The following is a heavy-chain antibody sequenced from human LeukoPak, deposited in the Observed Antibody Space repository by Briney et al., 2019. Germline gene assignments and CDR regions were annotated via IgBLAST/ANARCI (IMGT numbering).Heavy chain of an antibody. V-gene: IGHV4-4*07. CDR1: GGSISSYY. CDR3: ARGEHSVDS. Sequence: SETPSLTCTVSGGSISSYYWSWIRQPAGKGLEWIGRIYSSGYTNDNPFLKSRITMSVDMSKNQFSLRLNSVTAADTAVYYCARGEHSVDSWGQGMLVTVSS. D-gene: IGHD1/OR15-1a*01. J-gene: IGHJ4*02. CDR2: IYSSGYT.